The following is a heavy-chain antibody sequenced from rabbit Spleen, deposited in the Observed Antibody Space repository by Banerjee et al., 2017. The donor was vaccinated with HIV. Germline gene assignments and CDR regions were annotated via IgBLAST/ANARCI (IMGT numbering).Heavy chain of an antibody. J-gene: IGHJ3*01. CDR1: GFSFSNSDY. CDR2: IYAAKGST. Sequence: QSLEESGGDLVKPGASLTLTCTASGFSFSNSDYLCWVRQAPGKGLEWIGIIYAAKGSTDYASWVNGRFTISSDNAQSTVDLKMTSLTAADTATYFCARAIVPWLGLTRLDLWGPGTLVTVS. CDR3: ARAIVPWLGLTRLDL. D-gene: IGHD4-1*01. V-gene: IGHV1S40*01.